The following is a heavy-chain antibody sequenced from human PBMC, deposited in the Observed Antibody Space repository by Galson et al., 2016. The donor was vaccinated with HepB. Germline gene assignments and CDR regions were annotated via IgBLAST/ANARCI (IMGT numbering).Heavy chain of an antibody. CDR1: GFTFSSYA. J-gene: IGHJ4*02. CDR2: ISGNARST. Sequence: SLRLSCAASGFTFSSYAMNWVRQAPGKGLEWVSSISGNARSTYYADSVKGRFTISRDNSKNTLFLQMNSLRAEDTAVYHCAKAEKREHDFWGQGTLVTVSS. V-gene: IGHV3-23*01. CDR3: AKAEKREHDF. D-gene: IGHD1/OR15-1a*01.